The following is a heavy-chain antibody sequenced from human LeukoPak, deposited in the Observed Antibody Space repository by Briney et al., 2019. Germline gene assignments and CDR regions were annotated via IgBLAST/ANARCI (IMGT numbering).Heavy chain of an antibody. D-gene: IGHD5-12*01. CDR3: AGDKSGYAGFGY. CDR2: IYYSGST. Sequence: SETLSLTCTVSGGSISSYYWSWIRQPPGKGLEWIGYIYYSGSTNYNPSLKSRLTISVDTSKNQFSLHLNSVTAADTAVYYCAGDKSGYAGFGYWGQGTLVTVSS. J-gene: IGHJ4*02. CDR1: GGSISSYY. V-gene: IGHV4-59*01.